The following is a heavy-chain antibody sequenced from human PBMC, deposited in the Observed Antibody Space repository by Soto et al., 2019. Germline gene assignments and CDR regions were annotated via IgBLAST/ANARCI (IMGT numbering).Heavy chain of an antibody. CDR1: GFVFNDYA. D-gene: IGHD2-15*01. V-gene: IGHV3-23*01. CDR2: IIGPGRDT. Sequence: EVQLSESGGGLVQPGGSLRLSCTASGFVFNDYAMNWVRQTPGKGLEWVSRIIGPGRDTLYADSVKGRFTISRDNSRNTLDLQMSSLRAEDTAIYYCAKADRERCSSVRCYPFEFWGQGALVAVSS. J-gene: IGHJ4*02. CDR3: AKADRERCSSVRCYPFEF.